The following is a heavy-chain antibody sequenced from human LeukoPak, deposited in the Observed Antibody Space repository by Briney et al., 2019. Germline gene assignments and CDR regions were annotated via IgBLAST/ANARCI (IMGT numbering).Heavy chain of an antibody. J-gene: IGHJ3*01. D-gene: IGHD3-22*01. CDR2: IIPILGIA. V-gene: IGHV1-69*04. CDR1: GGTVSSYA. Sequence: SVKVSCKASGGTVSSYAISWVRQAPGQGLEWMGRIIPILGIANYAQKFQGRVTITADKSTSTAYMELSSLRSEDTAVYYCARSNHYDSSGYPMDDWGQGTMVTVSS. CDR3: ARSNHYDSSGYPMDD.